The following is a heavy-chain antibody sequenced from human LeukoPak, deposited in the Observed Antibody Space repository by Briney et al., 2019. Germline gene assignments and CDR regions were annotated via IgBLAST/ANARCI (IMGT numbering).Heavy chain of an antibody. V-gene: IGHV4-39*07. J-gene: IGHJ5*02. D-gene: IGHD6-13*01. Sequence: SETLSLTCTVSGGSISSSSYYWGWIRQPPGKGLEWIGSIYYSGSTYYNPSLKSRVTISVDTSKNQFSLKLSSVTAADTAVYYCARTPYSSSWTHNWFDPWGQGTLVTVSS. CDR1: GGSISSSSYY. CDR3: ARTPYSSSWTHNWFDP. CDR2: IYYSGST.